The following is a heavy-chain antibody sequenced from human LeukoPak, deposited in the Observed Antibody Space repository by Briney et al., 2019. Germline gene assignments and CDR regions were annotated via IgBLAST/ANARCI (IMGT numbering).Heavy chain of an antibody. J-gene: IGHJ5*02. Sequence: GGSLRLSCAASGFTFDTYWMSWVRQAPGKGLERVANINRDGSEKDYVDSVKGRFTISRDNAKNSLYLQMNSLRAEDTAVYYCAREPYFYDSSGYYFWFDPWGQGTLVTVSS. CDR2: INRDGSEK. D-gene: IGHD3-22*01. CDR3: AREPYFYDSSGYYFWFDP. CDR1: GFTFDTYW. V-gene: IGHV3-7*01.